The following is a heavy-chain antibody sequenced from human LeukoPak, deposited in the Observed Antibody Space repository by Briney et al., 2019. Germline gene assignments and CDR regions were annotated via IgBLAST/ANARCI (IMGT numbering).Heavy chain of an antibody. D-gene: IGHD6-6*01. CDR2: ISNSGDNT. J-gene: IGHJ4*02. Sequence: GGSLRLSCAASGFPFTTYAMSWVRQPPGKGLEWVSAISNSGDNTYYADSVKGRFTISRDNSKNTFFLQMNSPRAEDTAMYYCTKTGARYSASSNFDSWGQGALVTVPS. CDR3: TKTGARYSASSNFDS. V-gene: IGHV3-23*01. CDR1: GFPFTTYA.